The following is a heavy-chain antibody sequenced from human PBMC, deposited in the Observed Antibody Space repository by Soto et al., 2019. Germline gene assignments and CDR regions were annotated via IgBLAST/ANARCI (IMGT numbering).Heavy chain of an antibody. CDR2: ISYDGSNK. CDR3: AKAPARGSGPNDAFDI. V-gene: IGHV3-30*18. D-gene: IGHD3-10*01. J-gene: IGHJ3*02. Sequence: QVQLVESGGGVVQPGRSLRLSCAASGFTFSSYGMHWVRQAPGKGLEWVAVISYDGSNKYYADSVKGRFTISRDNSKNTLDLQMNSLRGEDTAVYYCAKAPARGSGPNDAFDIWGQGTMVTVSS. CDR1: GFTFSSYG.